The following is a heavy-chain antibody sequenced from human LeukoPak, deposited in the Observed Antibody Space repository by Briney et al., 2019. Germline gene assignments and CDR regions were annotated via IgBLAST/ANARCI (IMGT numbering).Heavy chain of an antibody. CDR2: IYTSGST. J-gene: IGHJ3*02. D-gene: IGHD1-7*01. V-gene: IGHV4-4*07. Sequence: SETLSLTCTVSGGSISSYYWSWIRQPAGKGLEWIGRIYTSGSTYYNPSLKSRVTISVDTSKNQFSLKLSSVTAADTAVYYCATETGTTAFDIWGQGTMVTVSS. CDR3: ATETGTTAFDI. CDR1: GGSISSYY.